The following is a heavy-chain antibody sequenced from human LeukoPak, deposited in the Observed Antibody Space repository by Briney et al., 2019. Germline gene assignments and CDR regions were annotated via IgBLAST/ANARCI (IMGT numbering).Heavy chain of an antibody. CDR1: GGSISSGGYY. D-gene: IGHD6-13*01. V-gene: IGHV4-30-2*01. CDR3: ARSPHTAAALDY. Sequence: PSQTLSHTCTVSGGSISSGGYYWSWIRQPPGKGLEWIGYIYHSGSTYYNPSLKSRVTISVDRSKNQFSLKLSSVTAADTAVYYCARSPHTAAALDYWGQGTLVTVSS. CDR2: IYHSGST. J-gene: IGHJ4*02.